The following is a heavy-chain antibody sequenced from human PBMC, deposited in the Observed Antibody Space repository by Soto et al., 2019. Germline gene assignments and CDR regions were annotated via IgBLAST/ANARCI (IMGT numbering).Heavy chain of an antibody. D-gene: IGHD3-3*01. V-gene: IGHV3-23*01. CDR3: AKDGGFLTYNMDV. CDR2: ISGSGGAA. Sequence: GGSLRLSCAASGFAFTNYAMNWVRQAPGKGLGWVSVISGSGGAASYADSVKGRFTISRDNSKNTLYLQMNSLRAEDTALYYCAKDGGFLTYNMDVWGQGTTVTVSS. J-gene: IGHJ6*02. CDR1: GFAFTNYA.